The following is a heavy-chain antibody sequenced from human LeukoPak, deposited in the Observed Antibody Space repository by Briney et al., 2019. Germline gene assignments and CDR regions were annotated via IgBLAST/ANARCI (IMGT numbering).Heavy chain of an antibody. J-gene: IGHJ4*02. D-gene: IGHD3-22*01. Sequence: GESLKISCKGSGYSFTTYWIGCVRQMPGKGQEWMGIIYPSNSDTRYSPSFQGQVTISADKSISTAYLQWSSLKASDTAVYYCARQGVGVTLDYWGQGTLVTVSS. CDR1: GYSFTTYW. CDR3: ARQGVGVTLDY. CDR2: IYPSNSDT. V-gene: IGHV5-51*01.